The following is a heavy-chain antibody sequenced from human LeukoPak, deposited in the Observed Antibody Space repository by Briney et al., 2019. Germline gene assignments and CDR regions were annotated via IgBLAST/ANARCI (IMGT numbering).Heavy chain of an antibody. Sequence: PGGSLRLSCAASGFTVSSNYMSWVRQAPGKGLEWVSVIYSGGSTYYADSVKGRFTISRDNSKNTLYLQMNSLRAEDTAVYYCASWVGDCSGYYSFDYWGQATLVTVSP. CDR3: ASWVGDCSGYYSFDY. J-gene: IGHJ4*02. D-gene: IGHD3-22*01. CDR2: IYSGGST. V-gene: IGHV3-53*01. CDR1: GFTVSSNY.